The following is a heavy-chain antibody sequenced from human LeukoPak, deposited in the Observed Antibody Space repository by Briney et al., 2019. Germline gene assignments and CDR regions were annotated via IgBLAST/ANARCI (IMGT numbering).Heavy chain of an antibody. J-gene: IGHJ4*02. D-gene: IGHD2-21*01. CDR1: VYTFTSFG. V-gene: IGHV1-18*01. Sequence: GASVKVSCKASVYTFTSFGISWVRRAPGQGLEWVGWISTYNGYAKYAQNVQGRVTITTDTSTSTPYMELRSLRSDDTAVYYCARNDCGGYDYWGQGTLVTVSS. CDR3: ARNDCGGYDY. CDR2: ISTYNGYA.